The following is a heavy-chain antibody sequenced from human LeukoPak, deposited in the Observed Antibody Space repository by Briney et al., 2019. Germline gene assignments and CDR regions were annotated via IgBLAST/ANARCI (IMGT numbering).Heavy chain of an antibody. D-gene: IGHD6-13*01. CDR3: ARSPVWQQLAHFDY. CDR2: IYYSGST. J-gene: IGHJ4*02. Sequence: SETLSLTCTVSGGSISSGGYYWSWIRQHPGKGLEWIGYIYYSGSTYYNPSLKSRVTISVDTSKNQFSLKLSSVTAADTAVYYCARSPVWQQLAHFDYWGQGTLVTVSS. V-gene: IGHV4-31*03. CDR1: GGSISSGGYY.